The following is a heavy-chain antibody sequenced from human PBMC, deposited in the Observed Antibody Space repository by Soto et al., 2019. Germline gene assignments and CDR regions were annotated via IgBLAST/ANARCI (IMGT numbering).Heavy chain of an antibody. V-gene: IGHV3-33*01. CDR1: GFTFSSYG. J-gene: IGHJ4*02. CDR3: ARAYYYDSSGPIDFDY. D-gene: IGHD3-22*01. CDR2: IWYDGSNK. Sequence: GGSLRLSCAASGFTFSSYGMHWVRQAPGKGLEWVAVIWYDGSNKYYADSVKGRFTISRDNSKNTLYLQMNSLRAEDTAVYYCARAYYYDSSGPIDFDYWGQGTLVTVSS.